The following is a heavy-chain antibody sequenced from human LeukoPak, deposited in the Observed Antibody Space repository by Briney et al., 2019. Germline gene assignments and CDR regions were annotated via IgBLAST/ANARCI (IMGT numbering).Heavy chain of an antibody. V-gene: IGHV3-43*02. CDR3: AKGQGYYFDY. CDR2: ISGDGDSA. Sequence: GGSLRLSCAASGFTFDDYAMHWVRQAPGKGLEWVSLISGDGDSAYYADSVKGRFTISRDTSKNSLYLQMDSLRTEDTALYYCAKGQGYYFDYWGQGTLVTVSS. CDR1: GFTFDDYA. J-gene: IGHJ4*02.